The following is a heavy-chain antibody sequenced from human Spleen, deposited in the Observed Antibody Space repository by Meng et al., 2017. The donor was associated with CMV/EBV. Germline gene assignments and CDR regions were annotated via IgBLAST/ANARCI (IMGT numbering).Heavy chain of an antibody. D-gene: IGHD6-13*01. CDR1: GRYFSLSRW. CDR3: ATRSSLVRAFDY. Sequence: AVSGRYFSLSRWPSCLRQPPGKGLVWLGEIYPSRSTNYHPSLKTRVTISVDKSKNQFSLKLSSVTAADTAVYYCATRSSLVRAFDYWGQGTLVTVSS. CDR2: IYPSRST. J-gene: IGHJ4*02. V-gene: IGHV4-4*02.